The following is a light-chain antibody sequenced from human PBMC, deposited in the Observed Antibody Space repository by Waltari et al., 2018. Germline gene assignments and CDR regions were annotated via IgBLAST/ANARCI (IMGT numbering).Light chain of an antibody. CDR3: QSYDTSLSVV. Sequence: QSVLTQPPSVSGAPGQRVTISCTGSGSNIGAGYAVPWYQQLTRAAPTLLIYGSTSRPLGVPARFFGSTSGTSASLAITGLQAEDEADYYCQSYDTSLSVVFGGGTKLTVL. V-gene: IGLV1-40*01. CDR1: GSNIGAGYA. CDR2: GST. J-gene: IGLJ3*02.